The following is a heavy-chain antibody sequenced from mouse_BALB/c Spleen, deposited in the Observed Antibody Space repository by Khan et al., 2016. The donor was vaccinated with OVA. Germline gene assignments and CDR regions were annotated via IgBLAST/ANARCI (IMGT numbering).Heavy chain of an antibody. Sequence: QVQLKQSGAELVRPGVSVKISCKGSGYTFTDFTLHWVKQSHAMSLEWIGVISTYYGDATYNQRFKDKATMTVDKSSSTAYMELARLTSEASAIYSCTRGGGGNRFAYWGQGTLVTVSA. J-gene: IGHJ3*01. CDR3: TRGGGGNRFAY. CDR2: ISTYYGDA. CDR1: GYTFTDFT. V-gene: IGHV1S137*01.